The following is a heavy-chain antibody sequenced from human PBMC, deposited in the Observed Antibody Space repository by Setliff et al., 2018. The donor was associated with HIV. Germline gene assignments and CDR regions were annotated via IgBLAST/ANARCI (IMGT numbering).Heavy chain of an antibody. CDR3: ARSLLPSITVAGTIGY. J-gene: IGHJ4*02. Sequence: PSETLSLTCAVSGGSVSSSNWWSWVRQPPGKGLEWIGEISQSGSTNYNPSLKSRVTISVDKSKNQFTLKLSSVTAADTAVYYCARSLLPSITVAGTIGYWGQGSLVTVSS. CDR2: ISQSGST. D-gene: IGHD6-19*01. V-gene: IGHV4-4*02. CDR1: GGSVSSSNW.